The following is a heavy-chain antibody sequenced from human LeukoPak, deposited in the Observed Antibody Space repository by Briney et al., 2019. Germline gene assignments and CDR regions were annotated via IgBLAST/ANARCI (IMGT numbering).Heavy chain of an antibody. CDR3: ARGLGIYYYYGMDV. V-gene: IGHV4-34*01. Sequence: SGTLSLTCAVYGGSFSGYYWSWIRQPPGKGLEWIGEINHSGSTNYNPSLKSRVTISVDTSKNQFSLKLSSVTAADTAVYYCARGLGIYYYYGMDVWGQGTTVTVSS. CDR1: GGSFSGYY. D-gene: IGHD7-27*01. CDR2: INHSGST. J-gene: IGHJ6*02.